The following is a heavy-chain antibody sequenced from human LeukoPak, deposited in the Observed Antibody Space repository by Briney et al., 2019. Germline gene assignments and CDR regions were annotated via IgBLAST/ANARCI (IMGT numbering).Heavy chain of an antibody. CDR2: IYTSGST. J-gene: IGHJ4*02. Sequence: SETLSLTCTVSGGSIGSYYWSWIRQPAGKGLEWIGRIYTSGSTNYNPSLKSRVTISVDKSKNQFSLKLSSVTAADTAVYYCARASVAAAAPFDYWGQGTLVTVSS. D-gene: IGHD6-13*01. CDR3: ARASVAAAAPFDY. CDR1: GGSIGSYY. V-gene: IGHV4-4*07.